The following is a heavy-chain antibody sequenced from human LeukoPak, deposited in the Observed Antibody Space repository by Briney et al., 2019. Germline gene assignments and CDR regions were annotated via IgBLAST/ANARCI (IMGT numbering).Heavy chain of an antibody. D-gene: IGHD5-24*01. CDR1: GFIFSDYY. Sequence: GGSLRLSCAASGFIFSDYYMSWIRQAPGKGLEWVSDISSSGSTIYYADSVKGRFTISRDNAKNSLYLQMNSLRAEDTAVYYCARRDGYNNHDAFDIWGQGTMVTVSS. CDR3: ARRDGYNNHDAFDI. J-gene: IGHJ3*02. V-gene: IGHV3-11*01. CDR2: ISSSGSTI.